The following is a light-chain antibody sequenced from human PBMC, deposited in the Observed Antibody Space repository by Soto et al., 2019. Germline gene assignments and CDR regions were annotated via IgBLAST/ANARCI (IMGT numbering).Light chain of an antibody. CDR3: QKYNSAPLT. Sequence: AIQMTQSPSSLSASVGERVTITCRASQVIKNDLSWYQQRPGRDPKLLIYVASNLQSGVPSRFSGSGSGTDFTLTISSLQPEDVAAYYCQKYNSAPLTFGGGTKVDIK. V-gene: IGKV1-6*01. CDR2: VAS. J-gene: IGKJ4*01. CDR1: QVIKND.